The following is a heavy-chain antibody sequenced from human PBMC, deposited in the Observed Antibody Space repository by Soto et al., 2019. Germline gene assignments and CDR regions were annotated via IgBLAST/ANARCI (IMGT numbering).Heavy chain of an antibody. D-gene: IGHD6-19*01. CDR3: AKRYSSGWYYYYGMDV. CDR1: GFTFSSYA. CDR2: ISGSGGST. V-gene: IGHV3-23*01. J-gene: IGHJ6*02. Sequence: PRLSCAASGFTFSSYAMSWVRQAPGKGLEWVSAISGSGGSTYYADSVKGRFTISRDNSKNTLYLQMNSLRAEDTAVYYCAKRYSSGWYYYYGMDVWGQGTTVTVSS.